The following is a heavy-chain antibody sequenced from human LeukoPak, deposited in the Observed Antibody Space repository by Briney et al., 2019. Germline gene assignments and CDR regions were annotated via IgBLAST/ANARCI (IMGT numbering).Heavy chain of an antibody. CDR1: GYSFTSYW. CDR2: IYPGDSDT. J-gene: IGHJ4*02. Sequence: GESLKIPCKGSGYSFTSYWIGWVRQMPGKGLEWMGIIYPGDSDTRYSPSFQGQVTISADKSTSTAYLQWSSLKASDTAIYYCARAYSYGLFDYWGQGTPVTVSS. CDR3: ARAYSYGLFDY. D-gene: IGHD5-18*01. V-gene: IGHV5-51*01.